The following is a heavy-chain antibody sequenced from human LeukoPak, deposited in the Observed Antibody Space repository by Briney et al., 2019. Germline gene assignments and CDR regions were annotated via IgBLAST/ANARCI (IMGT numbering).Heavy chain of an antibody. CDR1: GGTFSSYA. CDR2: IIPIFGTA. D-gene: IGHD5-18*01. J-gene: IGHJ4*02. V-gene: IGHV1-69*13. Sequence: SVKVSCKASGGTFSSYAISWVRQAPGQGLEWMGGIIPIFGTANYAQKFQGRVTITADESTSTAYMELSSLRSEDTAVYYCAKDVIKGSPLWVDYFDYWGQGTLVTVSS. CDR3: AKDVIKGSPLWVDYFDY.